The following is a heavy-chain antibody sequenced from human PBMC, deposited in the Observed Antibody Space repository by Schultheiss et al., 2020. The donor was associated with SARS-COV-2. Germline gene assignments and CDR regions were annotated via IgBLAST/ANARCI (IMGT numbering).Heavy chain of an antibody. D-gene: IGHD6-19*01. CDR3: ARDRGSGWYHYRFDY. V-gene: IGHV1-69*13. CDR1: GGTFSSYA. Sequence: SVKVSCKASGGTFSSYAISWVRQAPGQGLEWMGGIIPIFGTANYAQKFQGRVTITADESTSTAYMELSSLRSEDTAVYYCARDRGSGWYHYRFDYWGQGTLVTVSS. J-gene: IGHJ4*02. CDR2: IIPIFGTA.